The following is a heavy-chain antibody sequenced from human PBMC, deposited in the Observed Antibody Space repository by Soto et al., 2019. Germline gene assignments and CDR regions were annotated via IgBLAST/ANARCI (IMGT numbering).Heavy chain of an antibody. V-gene: IGHV3-23*01. J-gene: IGHJ1*01. D-gene: IGHD2-15*01. CDR1: GFTFSSYA. CDR2: ISGSGGST. CDR3: AKDRPPPWSYCSGGSCYKYFQH. Sequence: PGGSLRLSCAASGFTFSSYAMSWVRQAPGKGLEWVSAISGSGGSTYYADSVKGRFTISRDNSKNTLYLQMNSLRAEDTAVYYCAKDRPPPWSYCSGGSCYKYFQHWGQGTLVTVSS.